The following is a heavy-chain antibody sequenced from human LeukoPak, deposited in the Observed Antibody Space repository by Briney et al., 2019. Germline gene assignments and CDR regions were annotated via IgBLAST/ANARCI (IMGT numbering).Heavy chain of an antibody. CDR3: ARALIAEDYDYVWGSYFEQKRALDY. CDR1: GYTFTDYY. V-gene: IGHV1-2*02. Sequence: ASVKVSCKASGYTFTDYYMHWVRQAPGQGLEWMGWINPHSGGTDHAQKFQGRVTMTRDTSISTAYMELSRLRSDDTAVYYCARALIAEDYDYVWGSYFEQKRALDYWGQGTLVTVSS. J-gene: IGHJ4*02. D-gene: IGHD3-16*01. CDR2: INPHSGGT.